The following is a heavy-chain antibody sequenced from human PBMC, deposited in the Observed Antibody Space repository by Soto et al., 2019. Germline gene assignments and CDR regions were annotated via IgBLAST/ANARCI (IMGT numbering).Heavy chain of an antibody. CDR1: GGSITSCFY. CDR3: SSSTRYSTAV. J-gene: IGHJ6*02. Sequence: QLQLQESGPGLLKPSETLSLSYTVSGGSITSCFYWGWIRHPPGKGLEWRGSIYGTGNTYYNPSLKGRVTISADTSTTQFSRNLIYVTAADSAVYYCSSSTRYSTAVWGQGATVNVSS. V-gene: IGHV4-39*01. D-gene: IGHD2-2*01. CDR2: IYGTGNT.